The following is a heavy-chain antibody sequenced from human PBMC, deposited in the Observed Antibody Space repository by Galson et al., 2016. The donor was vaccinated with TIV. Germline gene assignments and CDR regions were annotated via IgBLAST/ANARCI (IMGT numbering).Heavy chain of an antibody. D-gene: IGHD2-21*01. J-gene: IGHJ6*03. V-gene: IGHV3-9*01. Sequence: LRLSCAGSGFTFDDYALHWVRQRPGKGLEWLSGISWNGGKVEYADSVKGRFTISRDNAKNSLYLQMNSLRSDDTALYYCCKGSGDAPYYFYTDAWCGGITVIVSS. CDR3: CKGSGDAPYYFYTDA. CDR1: GFTFDDYA. CDR2: ISWNGGKV.